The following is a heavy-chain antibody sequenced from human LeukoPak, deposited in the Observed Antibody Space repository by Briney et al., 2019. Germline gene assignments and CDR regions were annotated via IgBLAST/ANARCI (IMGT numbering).Heavy chain of an antibody. CDR2: IYYSGST. CDR1: GGSISSSSYY. V-gene: IGHV4-39*07. CDR3: ARDSPDCSSTSCYEGWFDP. J-gene: IGHJ5*02. Sequence: SETLSLTCTVSGGSISSSSYYWGWIRQPPGKGLEWIGSIYYSGSTYYNPSLKSRVTISVDTSKNQFSLKLSSVTAADTAVYYCARDSPDCSSTSCYEGWFDPWGQGTLATVSS. D-gene: IGHD2-2*01.